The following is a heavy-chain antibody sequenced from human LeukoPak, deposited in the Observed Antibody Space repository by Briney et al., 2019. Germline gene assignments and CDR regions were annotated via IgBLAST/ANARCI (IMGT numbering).Heavy chain of an antibody. CDR2: INTDGSST. J-gene: IGHJ4*02. Sequence: GGSLRLSCAASGFIFSNYWMHWVPQAPGKGVVWVSHINTDGSSTTYADSVKGRFTISRDNAKNTLYLQMNSLRAEDTAVYYCARVGYCSSTSCYAVDYWGQGTLVTVSS. V-gene: IGHV3-74*01. CDR1: GFIFSNYW. CDR3: ARVGYCSSTSCYAVDY. D-gene: IGHD2-2*01.